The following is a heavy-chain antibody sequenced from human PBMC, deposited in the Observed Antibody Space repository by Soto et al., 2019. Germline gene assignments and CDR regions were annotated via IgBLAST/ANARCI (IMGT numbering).Heavy chain of an antibody. CDR1: GGTFSSYA. Sequence: SVKVSCKASGGTFSSYAISWVRQAPGQGLEWMGRIIPILGIANYAQKCQGRGTMSADKSTSTAYMELSSLRSEDTAVYYCARGGRQLDKMRGAFDSWGKGTVVTFSS. CDR2: IIPILGIA. D-gene: IGHD1-1*01. J-gene: IGHJ3*02. V-gene: IGHV1-69*04. CDR3: ARGGRQLDKMRGAFDS.